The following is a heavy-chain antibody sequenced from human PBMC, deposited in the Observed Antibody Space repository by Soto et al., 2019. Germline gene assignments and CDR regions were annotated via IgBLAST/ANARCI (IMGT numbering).Heavy chain of an antibody. J-gene: IGHJ4*02. CDR3: ERASDQCLVGYYFDY. CDR1: GFTFSSYG. CDR2: IWYDGRNK. Sequence: QVQLVESGGGVVQPGRSLRLSCAASGFTFSSYGMHWVRQAPGKWLEWVAVIWYDGRNKYYAASVKGRFTISRDNSKNTCYLQRNGLRAEDTALYYCERASDQCLVGYYFDYWGQGALVTVSS. D-gene: IGHD6-19*01. V-gene: IGHV3-33*01.